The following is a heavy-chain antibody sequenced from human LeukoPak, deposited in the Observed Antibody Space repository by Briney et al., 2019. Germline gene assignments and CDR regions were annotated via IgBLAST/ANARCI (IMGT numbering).Heavy chain of an antibody. D-gene: IGHD3-10*01. CDR3: ASLRGVNR. V-gene: IGHV3-11*01. CDR2: ISSSGTTI. J-gene: IGHJ4*02. CDR1: GFTFSDYY. Sequence: GGSLRLSCAASGFTFSDYYMGWIRLPPGKGLEWVSYISSSGTTIYYADSVRGRFTVSRDNAKNSLYLQMDSLSAEDTAVYYCASLRGVNRWGQGTLVTVSS.